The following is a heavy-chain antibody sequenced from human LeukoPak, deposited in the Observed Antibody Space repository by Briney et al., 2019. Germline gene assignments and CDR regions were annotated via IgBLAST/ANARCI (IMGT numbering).Heavy chain of an antibody. CDR1: GYNFTSYW. D-gene: IGHD6-19*01. V-gene: IGHV5-51*01. J-gene: IGHJ5*02. Sequence: PGESLQISCKGSGYNFTSYWIGWVRQLPGKGLEWMGIIYPGDSDTRYSPSFQGQVTISADKSISTAYLQWSSLKASDTAMYYCARHVGSGWYLNWFDPWGQGTLVTVSS. CDR3: ARHVGSGWYLNWFDP. CDR2: IYPGDSDT.